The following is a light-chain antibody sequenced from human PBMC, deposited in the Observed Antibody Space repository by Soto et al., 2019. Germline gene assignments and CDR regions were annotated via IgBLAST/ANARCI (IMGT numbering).Light chain of an antibody. CDR3: QQYNNWPPIT. Sequence: EIVMTHSHATLSVSPGEIPTLSGRSSQSVSSNLAWYQQKPGQAHRLIIYGASTRATGIPARFSGSGSGTEFTLTISSLQSEDFAVYYCQQYNNWPPITFGQGTRLEIK. CDR1: QSVSSN. J-gene: IGKJ5*01. CDR2: GAS. V-gene: IGKV3-15*01.